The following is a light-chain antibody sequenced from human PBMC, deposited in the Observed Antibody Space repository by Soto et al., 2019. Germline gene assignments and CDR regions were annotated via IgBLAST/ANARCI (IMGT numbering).Light chain of an antibody. CDR2: AAS. V-gene: IGKV1-6*01. Sequence: AIQMTQSPSSLSASVGDRVTITCRASQGIKNDLGWYQQKPGKAPKLLISAASSLESGVPSRFSGSGSGTDFTLTITSLQPEDFATYYCLQDYNYPSTFGGGTKVDIK. CDR3: LQDYNYPST. J-gene: IGKJ4*01. CDR1: QGIKND.